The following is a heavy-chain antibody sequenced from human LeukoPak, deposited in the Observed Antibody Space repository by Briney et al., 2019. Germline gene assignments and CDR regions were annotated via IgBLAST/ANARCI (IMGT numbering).Heavy chain of an antibody. Sequence: GGSLRLSCVASGFIVSSNYMSWVRQAPGKGLEWVSVVFRGDATYHADSVKGRFTISRDTSKNTVYPQMNSLTAEDTAVYYCVKEVPGTTIYHWGQGTLVTVSS. D-gene: IGHD4-11*01. J-gene: IGHJ4*02. CDR3: VKEVPGTTIYH. CDR1: GFIVSSNY. CDR2: VFRGDAT. V-gene: IGHV3-66*01.